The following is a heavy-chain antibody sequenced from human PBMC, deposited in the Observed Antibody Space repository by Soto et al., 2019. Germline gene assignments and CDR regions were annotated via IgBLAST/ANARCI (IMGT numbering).Heavy chain of an antibody. Sequence: ASVKVSCKASGYTFTSYYMHWVRQAPGQGLEWMGIINPSGGSTSYARKFQGRVTMTRDTSTSTVYMERSSLRSEDTAVYYCARELGGGPGPHVAARPGYYYGMDVWGQGTTVTVSS. J-gene: IGHJ6*02. CDR1: GYTFTSYY. CDR3: ARELGGGPGPHVAARPGYYYGMDV. V-gene: IGHV1-46*01. D-gene: IGHD6-6*01. CDR2: INPSGGST.